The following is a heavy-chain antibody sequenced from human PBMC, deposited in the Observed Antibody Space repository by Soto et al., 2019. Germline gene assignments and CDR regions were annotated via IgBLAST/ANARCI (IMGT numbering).Heavy chain of an antibody. Sequence: PSETLSLTCTVSGGSIRDYFWTWIRQPPGKGLEWIGYIYYSGRTNYNPSLKSRVSISVDTSKNHFSLQLRSVTAADTAVYYCARGCGDALGNSGRFDYWGQGRLVTVSS. CDR1: GGSIRDYF. D-gene: IGHD1-7*01. CDR3: ARGCGDALGNSGRFDY. CDR2: IYYSGRT. V-gene: IGHV4-59*01. J-gene: IGHJ4*02.